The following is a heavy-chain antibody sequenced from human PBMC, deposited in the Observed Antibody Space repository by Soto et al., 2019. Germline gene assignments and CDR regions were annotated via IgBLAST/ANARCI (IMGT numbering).Heavy chain of an antibody. D-gene: IGHD6-13*01. CDR2: ISGSGGST. CDR1: GFTFSSYA. Sequence: EVQLLESGGGLVQPRGSLRLSCAASGFTFSSYAMSWVRQAPGKGLEWVSAISGSGGSTYYADSVKGRFTISRDNSKNTLYLQMNSLRAEDTAVYYCAKDSSSWYANHYMDVWGKGTTVTVSS. J-gene: IGHJ6*03. V-gene: IGHV3-23*01. CDR3: AKDSSSWYANHYMDV.